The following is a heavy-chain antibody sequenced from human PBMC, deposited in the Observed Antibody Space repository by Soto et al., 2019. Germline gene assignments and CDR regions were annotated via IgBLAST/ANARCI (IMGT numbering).Heavy chain of an antibody. CDR3: AKDEGAAAADYYCCMDV. V-gene: IGHV3-30*18. Sequence: QVQLVESGGGVVQPGRSLRLSCAASGFTFSSYGMHWVRQAPGKGLEWVAVISYDGSNKYYADSVKGRFTISRDNSKNTLYLQMNSLRAEDTAVYYCAKDEGAAAADYYCCMDVWGQGTTVTVSS. J-gene: IGHJ6*02. CDR2: ISYDGSNK. CDR1: GFTFSSYG. D-gene: IGHD6-13*01.